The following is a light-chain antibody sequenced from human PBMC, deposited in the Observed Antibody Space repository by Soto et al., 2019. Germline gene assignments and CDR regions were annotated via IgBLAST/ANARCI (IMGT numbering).Light chain of an antibody. CDR1: QSVSSD. CDR2: AAS. CDR3: QQYNSWPGT. V-gene: IGKV3-15*01. J-gene: IGKJ1*01. Sequence: EIVMTQSPATLSVSPGERATLSCRASQSVSSDLAWYQQKPGQAPRLLIYAASTRATGVPARFSGSGSGTEFTRTISSLQSEDFAVYYGQQYNSWPGTCGQGTKVEVK.